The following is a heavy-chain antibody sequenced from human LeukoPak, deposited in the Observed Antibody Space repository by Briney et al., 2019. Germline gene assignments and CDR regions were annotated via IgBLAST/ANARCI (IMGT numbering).Heavy chain of an antibody. V-gene: IGHV4-39*07. D-gene: IGHD3-22*01. CDR1: GGSISSSSYY. CDR2: IYYSGST. J-gene: IGHJ4*02. CDR3: ARDRYYYDSSGYSGD. Sequence: SETLSLTCTVSGGSISSSSYYWGWIRQPPGKGLEWNGSIYYSGSTYYNPSLKSRVTISVDTSKNQFSLKLSSVTAADTAVYYCARDRYYYDSSGYSGDWGQGTLVTVSS.